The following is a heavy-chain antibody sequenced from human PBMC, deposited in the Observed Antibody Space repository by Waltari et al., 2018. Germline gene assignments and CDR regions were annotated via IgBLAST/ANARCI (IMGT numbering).Heavy chain of an antibody. D-gene: IGHD4-4*01. CDR1: RFPFSRYA. J-gene: IGHJ4*02. Sequence: EVHLLESGGDLVHPGGSLRLSCAASRFPFSRYAMNWVRQAPGGGWGWVARGGGDRAAPIYADSVKGRFTISRDNSKTTLYLQMNSLRVEDTAVYYCATLYSDYADYWGQGTLVTVSS. CDR2: GGGDRAAP. V-gene: IGHV3-23*01. CDR3: ATLYSDYADY.